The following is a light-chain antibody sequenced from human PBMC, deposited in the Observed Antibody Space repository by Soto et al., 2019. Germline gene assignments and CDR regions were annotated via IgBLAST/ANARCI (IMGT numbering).Light chain of an antibody. CDR2: DAS. CDR1: QSVSSY. Sequence: EIVVTQSPATLSLSPGERATLSCRASQSVSSYLAWYQQKPGQAPRLLIYDASNRATGIPARFSGSGSGTDFTLTISSLEPEDFAAYYCQQRSNWPTWTFGQGTKV. J-gene: IGKJ1*01. V-gene: IGKV3-11*01. CDR3: QQRSNWPTWT.